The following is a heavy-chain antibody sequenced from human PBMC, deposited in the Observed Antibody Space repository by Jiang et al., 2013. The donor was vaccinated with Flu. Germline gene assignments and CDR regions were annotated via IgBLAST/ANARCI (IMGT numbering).Heavy chain of an antibody. V-gene: IGHV1-18*01. D-gene: IGHD6-19*01. CDR3: ARDQVAVADFSYYYGMDV. J-gene: IGHJ6*02. CDR1: GYTFTSYG. CDR2: ISAYNGNT. Sequence: GAEVKKPGSSVKVSCKASGYTFTSYGISWVRQAPGQGLEWMGWISAYNGNTNYAQKLQGRVTMTTDTSTSTAYMELRSLRSDDTAVYYCARDQVAVADFSYYYGMDVWGQGTTVTVSS.